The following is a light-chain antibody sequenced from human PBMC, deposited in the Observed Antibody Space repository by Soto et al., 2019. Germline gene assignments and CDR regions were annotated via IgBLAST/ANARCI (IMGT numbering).Light chain of an antibody. Sequence: SYELAQPPSVSVAPGQTASITCGGNKIGSKSVHWYQQKPGQAPVLVVYNDDDRPSGIPERFSGSNSDSTATLTISRVEVGDEADYYCQVWDGSTDRGGVFGGGTKLTVL. CDR1: KIGSKS. J-gene: IGLJ3*02. CDR3: QVWDGSTDRGGV. V-gene: IGLV3-21*02. CDR2: NDD.